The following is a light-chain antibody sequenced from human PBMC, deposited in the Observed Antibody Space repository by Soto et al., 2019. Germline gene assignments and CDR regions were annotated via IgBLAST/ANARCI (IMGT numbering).Light chain of an antibody. CDR2: AAS. CDR3: RQHNSFPIT. J-gene: IGKJ5*01. V-gene: IGKV1-9*01. CDR1: QDIYIY. Sequence: DIQITQYPSSVSASVGDRVAITCRASQDIYIYLAWYQQEPGKAPKSLIYAASTLQTGVPSRFSGSGSGTEFTLTISSLQPEDSATYYCRQHNSFPITFGQGTRLEIK.